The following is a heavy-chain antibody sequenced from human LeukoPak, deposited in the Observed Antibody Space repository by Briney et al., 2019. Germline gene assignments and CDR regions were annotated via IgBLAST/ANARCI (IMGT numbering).Heavy chain of an antibody. V-gene: IGHV3-33*01. D-gene: IGHD5-18*01. CDR3: ARGWGQVWLPEGDY. CDR2: IWYDGSDK. CDR1: GYTFSSHG. Sequence: GGSLRLSCAVSGYTFSSHGMHWVRQAPGKGLEWVAAIWYDGSDKYYADSVKGRFTISRDNSENMLYLQMDSLRAEDTALYYCARGWGQVWLPEGDYWGQGSLVTVSA. J-gene: IGHJ4*02.